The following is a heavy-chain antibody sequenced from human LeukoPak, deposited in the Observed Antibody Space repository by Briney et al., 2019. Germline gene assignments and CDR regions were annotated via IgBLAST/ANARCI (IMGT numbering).Heavy chain of an antibody. CDR3: AKDRAVAGIYYFDY. J-gene: IGHJ4*02. CDR2: IKQDGSEK. Sequence: GGSLRLSCAASGFIFSSYWMSWVRQAPGKGLEWVANIKQDGSEKYYVDSVKGRFTISRDNAENSLYLQMNSLRAEDTAVYYCAKDRAVAGIYYFDYWGQGTLVTVSS. CDR1: GFIFSSYW. D-gene: IGHD6-19*01. V-gene: IGHV3-7*01.